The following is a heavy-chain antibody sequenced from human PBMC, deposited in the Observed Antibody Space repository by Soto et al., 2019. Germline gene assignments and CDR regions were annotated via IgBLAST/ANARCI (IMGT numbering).Heavy chain of an antibody. V-gene: IGHV1-18*01. D-gene: IGHD6-19*01. Sequence: QVQLVQSGAEVKKPGASVKVSCKASGYTFTSYGISWVRQAPGQGLEWMGWISAYNGNTNYAQKLQGRVTMTKDTAXSXXDMELRSLRSDDTAVYYCAREIGSSGCRDSSPFDYWGQGTLVTVSS. CDR1: GYTFTSYG. CDR3: AREIGSSGCRDSSPFDY. J-gene: IGHJ4*02. CDR2: ISAYNGNT.